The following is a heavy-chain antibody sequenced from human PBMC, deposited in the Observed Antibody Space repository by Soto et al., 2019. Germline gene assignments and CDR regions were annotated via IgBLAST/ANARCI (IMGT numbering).Heavy chain of an antibody. CDR2: IRSKAYGGTT. J-gene: IGHJ6*02. Sequence: LRLSCTASGFTFGDYAMSWVRQAPGKGLEWVGFIRSKAYGGTTEYAASVKGRFTISRDDSKSIVYLQMNSLKTEDTAVYYCTRDNPVGFLAWLSRALYYYYGMDVWAQGTTVTV. CDR3: TRDNPVGFLAWLSRALYYYYGMDV. CDR1: GFTFGDYA. D-gene: IGHD3-3*01. V-gene: IGHV3-49*04.